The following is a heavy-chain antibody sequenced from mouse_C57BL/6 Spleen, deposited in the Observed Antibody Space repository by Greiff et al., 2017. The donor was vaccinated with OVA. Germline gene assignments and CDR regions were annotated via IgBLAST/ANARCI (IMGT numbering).Heavy chain of an antibody. V-gene: IGHV5-17*01. CDR3: ARTDYGKCDDYAMDY. Sequence: DVKLVESGGGLVKPGGSLKLSCAASGFTFSDYGMHWVRQAPEKGLEWVAYISSGGSNTYYADTVKGRFTISRDNAKTTLYLQMTSLRSEDTAMYYCARTDYGKCDDYAMDYWGQGTSVTVSS. J-gene: IGHJ4*01. CDR2: ISSGGSNT. CDR1: GFTFSDYG. D-gene: IGHD2-1*01.